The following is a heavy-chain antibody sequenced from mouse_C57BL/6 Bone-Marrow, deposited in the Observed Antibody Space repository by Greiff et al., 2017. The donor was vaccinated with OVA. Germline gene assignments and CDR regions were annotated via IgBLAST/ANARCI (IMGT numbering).Heavy chain of an antibody. J-gene: IGHJ3*01. V-gene: IGHV1-15*01. CDR2: IDPETGGT. Sequence: QVQLKQSGAELVRPGASVTLSCKASGYTFTDYEMHWVKQTPVHGLEWIGAIDPETGGTAYNQKFKGKAILTADKSSGTAYMELRSLTSEDSAVYYCTRGFYWGQGTLVTVSA. CDR1: GYTFTDYE. CDR3: TRGFY.